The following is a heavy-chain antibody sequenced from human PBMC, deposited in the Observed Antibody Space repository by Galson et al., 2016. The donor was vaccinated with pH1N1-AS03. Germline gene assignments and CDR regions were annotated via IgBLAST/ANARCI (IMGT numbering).Heavy chain of an antibody. D-gene: IGHD2-15*01. Sequence: QSGAEVKKPGESLKVSCKASGYTFSNFGMSRVRQAPGQGLEWMGWISPQNGNTQYAQRLEGRVTMTTGTSTSTAYMELWSLTYDDTAVYYCARAAPFGPWGQGTLVIVSS. V-gene: IGHV1-18*04. CDR3: ARAAPFGP. CDR1: GYTFSNFG. CDR2: ISPQNGNT. J-gene: IGHJ5*02.